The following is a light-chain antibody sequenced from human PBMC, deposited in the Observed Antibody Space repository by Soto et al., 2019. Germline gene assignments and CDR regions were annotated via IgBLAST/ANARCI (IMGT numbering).Light chain of an antibody. J-gene: IGKJ1*01. V-gene: IGKV3-20*01. CDR2: GAA. CDR1: QSVSSSY. Sequence: EIVLTQSPGTLYLSPGERATLSCRASQSVSSSYLAWYQQKPGQAPRLLIYGAASRATGIPDRFSGSGSGTDFNLTISRLEPEDFAVYYCQQYGSSPPRTFGQGTKVEIK. CDR3: QQYGSSPPRT.